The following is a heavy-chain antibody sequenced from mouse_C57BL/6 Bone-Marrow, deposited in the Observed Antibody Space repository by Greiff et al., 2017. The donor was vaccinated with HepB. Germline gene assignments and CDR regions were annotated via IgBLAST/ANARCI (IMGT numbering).Heavy chain of an antibody. CDR1: GFTFSSYA. J-gene: IGHJ3*01. D-gene: IGHD2-2*01. CDR2: ISDGGSYT. Sequence: EVMLVESGGGLVKPGGSLKLSCAASGFTFSSYAMSWVRQTPEKRLEWVATISDGGSYTYYPDNVKGRFTISRDNAKNNLYLQMSHLKSEDTAMYYCARDIYGYARAYWGQGTLVTVSA. CDR3: ARDIYGYARAY. V-gene: IGHV5-4*01.